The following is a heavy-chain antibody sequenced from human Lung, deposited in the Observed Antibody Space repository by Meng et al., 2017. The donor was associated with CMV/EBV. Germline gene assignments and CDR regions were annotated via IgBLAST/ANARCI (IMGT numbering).Heavy chain of an antibody. CDR1: GLSFNTYT. Sequence: GGSXRLSCAASGLSFNTYTLNWVRQAPGKGLEWVSSVSDGGDYVYYADSVKGRFTISRDNARNSLFLQMNSLRAEDTAVYYCARDLGYCSRTSCYMFYFDYWXQGTLVTVSS. D-gene: IGHD2-2*02. CDR2: VSDGGDYV. J-gene: IGHJ4*02. CDR3: ARDLGYCSRTSCYMFYFDY. V-gene: IGHV3-21*01.